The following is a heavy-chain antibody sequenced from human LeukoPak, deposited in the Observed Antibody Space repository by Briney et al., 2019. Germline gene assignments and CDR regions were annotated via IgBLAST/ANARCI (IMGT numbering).Heavy chain of an antibody. CDR2: IYHSGST. CDR1: GYSISSGYY. J-gene: IGHJ3*02. Sequence: SETLSLTCTVSGYSISSGYYWGWIRQPPGKGLEWIGSIYHSGSTYYNPSLKSRVTISVDTSKNQFSLKLSSVTAADTAVYYCARDYDSSGYYYVDAFDIWGQGTMVTVSS. V-gene: IGHV4-38-2*02. CDR3: ARDYDSSGYYYVDAFDI. D-gene: IGHD3-22*01.